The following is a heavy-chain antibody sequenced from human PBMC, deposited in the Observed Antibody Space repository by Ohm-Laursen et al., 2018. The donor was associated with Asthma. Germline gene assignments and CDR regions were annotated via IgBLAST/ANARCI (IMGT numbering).Heavy chain of an antibody. CDR3: ARVPRITIFGVVRRYYYGMDV. D-gene: IGHD3-3*01. CDR2: MNPNSGNT. J-gene: IGHJ6*02. V-gene: IGHV1-8*01. CDR1: GYTFTSYD. Sequence: AASVKVSCKASGYTFTSYDINWVRQATGQGLEWMGWMNPNSGNTGYAQKFQGRVTMTRNTSISTAYMELSSLRSEDTAVYYCARVPRITIFGVVRRYYYGMDVWGQGTTVTVSS.